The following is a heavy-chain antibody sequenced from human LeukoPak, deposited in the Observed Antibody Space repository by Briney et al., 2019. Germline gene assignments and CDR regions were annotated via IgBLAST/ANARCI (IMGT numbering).Heavy chain of an antibody. V-gene: IGHV4-59*01. Sequence: SETLSLTCTVSGASINNNFWTWIRQPPGKGLEWIGYIYSSGSANYNPSLKSRVTISVDTSKNQFSLKVSSVTAADTAVYYCVSTERCSTTCPLDYWGQGTLVTVSS. D-gene: IGHD2-2*01. CDR1: GASINNNF. CDR2: IYSSGSA. J-gene: IGHJ4*02. CDR3: VSTERCSTTCPLDY.